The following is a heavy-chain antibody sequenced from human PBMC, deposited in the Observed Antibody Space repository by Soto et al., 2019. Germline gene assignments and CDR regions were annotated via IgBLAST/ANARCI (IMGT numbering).Heavy chain of an antibody. D-gene: IGHD3-22*01. J-gene: IGHJ4*02. CDR3: AGDYDSSGYPRYYFDY. V-gene: IGHV3-30-3*01. CDR1: GFTFSSYA. Sequence: GGSLRLSCAASGFTFSSYAMHWVRQAPGKGLEWVAVISYDGSNKYYADSVKGRFTISRDNSKNTLYLQMNSLRAEDTAVYYCAGDYDSSGYPRYYFDYWGQGTLVTVSS. CDR2: ISYDGSNK.